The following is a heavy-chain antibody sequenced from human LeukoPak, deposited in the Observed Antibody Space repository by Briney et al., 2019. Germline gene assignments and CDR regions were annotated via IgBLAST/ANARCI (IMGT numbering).Heavy chain of an antibody. CDR3: ARALPLSRYCSGGSCYPHPPDY. V-gene: IGHV3-13*01. D-gene: IGHD2-15*01. Sequence: GGSLRLSCAASGFTFSSYDMHWVRQATGKGLEWVSAIGTAGDTYYPGSVKGRFTISRENAKNSLYLQMNSLRAGDTAVCYCARALPLSRYCSGGSCYPHPPDYWGQGTLVTVSS. J-gene: IGHJ4*02. CDR1: GFTFSSYD. CDR2: IGTAGDT.